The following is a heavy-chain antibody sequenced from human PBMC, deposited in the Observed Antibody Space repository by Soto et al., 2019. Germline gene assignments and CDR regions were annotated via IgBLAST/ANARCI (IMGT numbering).Heavy chain of an antibody. V-gene: IGHV4-30-4*01. CDR2: IYYSGST. J-gene: IGHJ6*02. Sequence: SETLSLTCTVSGGSISSGEYYLSWIRQPPGKGLEWIGYIYYSGSTYYNPSLKSRVTISVDTSKNQFSLKLSSVTAADTAVYYCARDRKLIAAAGRDYYYGMDVWGQGTTVTV. D-gene: IGHD6-13*01. CDR3: ARDRKLIAAAGRDYYYGMDV. CDR1: GGSISSGEYY.